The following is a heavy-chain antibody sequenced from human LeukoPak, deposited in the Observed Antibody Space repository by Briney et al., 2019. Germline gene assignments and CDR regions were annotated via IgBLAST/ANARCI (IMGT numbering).Heavy chain of an antibody. CDR3: AKDPNYGFSMDV. J-gene: IGHJ6*02. Sequence: GGSLRLSCAASGFTFSTFWMHWVRQAPGKGLEWVAFIRYDGSNKYYADSVKGRFTISRDNSKNTLYLQMNSLRAEDTAVYYCAKDPNYGFSMDVWGQGTTVTVSS. V-gene: IGHV3-30*02. CDR2: IRYDGSNK. D-gene: IGHD3-10*01. CDR1: GFTFSTFW.